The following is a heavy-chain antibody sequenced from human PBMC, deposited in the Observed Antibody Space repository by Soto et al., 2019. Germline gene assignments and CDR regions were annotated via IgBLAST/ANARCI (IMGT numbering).Heavy chain of an antibody. CDR1: GFSISTSGVG. Sequence: QITLKASGPTLVKPTETLTLTCTFSGFSISTSGVGVGWIRQPPGQALEWLAFTDWDNDNRYNPSLRSRVTVAKDTSKTLVVLFMSNMDPGDTATYFCAHRRGGYNWDDGYFDYWGQGTLVTVSS. J-gene: IGHJ4*02. D-gene: IGHD1-20*01. CDR3: AHRRGGYNWDDGYFDY. V-gene: IGHV2-5*02. CDR2: TDWDNDN.